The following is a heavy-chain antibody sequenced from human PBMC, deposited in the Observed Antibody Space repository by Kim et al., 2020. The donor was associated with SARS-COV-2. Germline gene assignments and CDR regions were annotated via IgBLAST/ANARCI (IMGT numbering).Heavy chain of an antibody. D-gene: IGHD6-13*01. CDR1: GGSISSSSYY. CDR2: IYYSGST. J-gene: IGHJ4*02. V-gene: IGHV4-39*01. Sequence: SETLSLTCTVSGGSISSSSYYWGWIRQPPGKGLEWIGSIYYSGSTYYNPSLKSRVTISVDTSKNQFSLKLSSVTAADTAVYYCARPAGTIAAAGSTPFDYWGQGTLVTVSS. CDR3: ARPAGTIAAAGSTPFDY.